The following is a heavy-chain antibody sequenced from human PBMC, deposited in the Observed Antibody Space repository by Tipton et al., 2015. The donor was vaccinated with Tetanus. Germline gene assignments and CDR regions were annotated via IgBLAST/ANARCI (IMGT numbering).Heavy chain of an antibody. J-gene: IGHJ5*02. CDR3: AKDPASRGWFDP. Sequence: SLRLSCAASGFTFSNYAMAWVRQAPEKGLEWVSGISVRGSHTYYADPVKGRFSISRDNSKNTVYLQMNSLRDEDTAVYYCAKDPASRGWFDPWGQGTLVSVSS. CDR1: GFTFSNYA. V-gene: IGHV3-23*01. CDR2: ISVRGSHT.